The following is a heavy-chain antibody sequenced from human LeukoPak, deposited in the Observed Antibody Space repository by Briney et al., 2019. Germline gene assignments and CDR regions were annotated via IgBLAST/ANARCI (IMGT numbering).Heavy chain of an antibody. Sequence: GGSLRLSCAASGFTFSSYGMSWVRRAPGKGLEWVSSISGGSGYIYYADSVKGRFTVSRDNAKNSLYLQMNSLSAEDTAVYYCARGYGSDSFDYWGQGTLVTVSS. CDR1: GFTFSSYG. V-gene: IGHV3-21*01. J-gene: IGHJ4*02. D-gene: IGHD3-10*01. CDR2: ISGGSGYI. CDR3: ARGYGSDSFDY.